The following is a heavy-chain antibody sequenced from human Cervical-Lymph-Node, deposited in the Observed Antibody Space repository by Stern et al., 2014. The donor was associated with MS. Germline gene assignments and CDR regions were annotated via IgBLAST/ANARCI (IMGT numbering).Heavy chain of an antibody. V-gene: IGHV4-61*02. CDR2: IYTSGST. CDR3: ARDHQTIAAHNWFDP. J-gene: IGHJ5*02. D-gene: IGHD6-6*01. CDR1: GGSISSGSYY. Sequence: QVQLQESGPGLVKPSQTLSLTCTVSGGSISSGSYYWSWIRQPAGKGLEWIGRIYTSGSTNYNPSLKSRVTISLDTSKDQFSLKLTSVTAADTAVYYCARDHQTIAAHNWFDPWGQGTLVTVSS.